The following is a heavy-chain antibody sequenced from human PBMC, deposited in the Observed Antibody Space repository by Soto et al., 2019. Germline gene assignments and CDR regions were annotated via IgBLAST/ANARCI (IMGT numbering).Heavy chain of an antibody. D-gene: IGHD4-4*01. Sequence: GGSLRLSCAASGFTFSSYSMNWVRQAPGKGLEWVSSISSSSSYMYYADSVKGRFTISRDNDKKLLYLQMNSLRAEDTAVYHCARYGSGGFHYISNCHHDYWGQGTLVTVSS. CDR1: GFTFSSYS. CDR2: ISSSSSYM. J-gene: IGHJ4*01. CDR3: ARYGSGGFHYISNCHHDY. V-gene: IGHV3-21*04.